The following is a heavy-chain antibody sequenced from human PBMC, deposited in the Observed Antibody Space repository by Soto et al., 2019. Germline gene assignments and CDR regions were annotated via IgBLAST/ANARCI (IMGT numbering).Heavy chain of an antibody. CDR3: ARGYCSSSSCYEFDH. Sequence: SETLSLTCAVSGGSISTTHWWTWVRQPPGKGLEWIGSIHNSGSTNYNPSLKGRVTISLDTPKKQFSLKVTSVTAADTAMYYCARGYCSSSSCYEFDHWGQGSLVTVSS. V-gene: IGHV4-4*02. CDR1: GGSISTTHW. J-gene: IGHJ4*02. D-gene: IGHD2-2*01. CDR2: IHNSGST.